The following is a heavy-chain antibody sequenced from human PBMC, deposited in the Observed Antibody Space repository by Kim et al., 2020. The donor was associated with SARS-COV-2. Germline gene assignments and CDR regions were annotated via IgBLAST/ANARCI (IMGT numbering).Heavy chain of an antibody. Sequence: SETLSLTCTVSGVSISSGGYYWSWIRQHPGKGLEWIGYIYYSGSTYYNPSLKSRVTISVDTPKNQFSLKLSSVTAADTAVYYCARERMVRGGCDIWGQGTMVTVSS. V-gene: IGHV4-31*03. J-gene: IGHJ3*02. CDR1: GVSISSGGYY. CDR2: IYYSGST. D-gene: IGHD3-10*01. CDR3: ARERMVRGGCDI.